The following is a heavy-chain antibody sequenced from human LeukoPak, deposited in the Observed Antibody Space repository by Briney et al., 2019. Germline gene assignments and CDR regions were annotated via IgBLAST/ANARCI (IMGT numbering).Heavy chain of an antibody. CDR3: ASYSSGWYSPYDY. J-gene: IGHJ4*02. CDR2: IYYSGST. Sequence: PSETLSLTCTVSGGSISSSSDYWGWIRQPPGRGLEWIGSIYYSGSTYYNPSLKSRVTISVDTSKNQFSPKLSSVTAADTAVYFCASYSSGWYSPYDYWGQGTLVTVSS. V-gene: IGHV4-39*07. D-gene: IGHD6-19*01. CDR1: GGSISSSSDY.